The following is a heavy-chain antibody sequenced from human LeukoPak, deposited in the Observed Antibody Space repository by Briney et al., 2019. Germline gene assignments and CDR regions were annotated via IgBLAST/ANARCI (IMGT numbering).Heavy chain of an antibody. CDR3: AIYGSGEIDY. D-gene: IGHD3-10*01. Sequence: PGRSLRLSCAASGFTFGSYGMHWVRQAPGKGLEWVAVISYDGSNKYYADSVKGRFTISRDNSKNTLYLQMNSLRAEDTAVYYCAIYGSGEIDYWGQGTLVTVSS. CDR1: GFTFGSYG. J-gene: IGHJ4*02. V-gene: IGHV3-30*03. CDR2: ISYDGSNK.